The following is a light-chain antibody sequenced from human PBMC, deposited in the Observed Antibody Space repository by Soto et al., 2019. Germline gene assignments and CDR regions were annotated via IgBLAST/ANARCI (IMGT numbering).Light chain of an antibody. CDR3: QQYGSSSIT. CDR1: QVISSSY. CDR2: GAS. V-gene: IGKV3-20*01. Sequence: EIVLPQSPGTLSLSPGKRATLSCRASQVISSSYLAWYQQRPGQAPRLLIYGASSRATGIPNRFSGSGSGTDFTLTISRLEPEDFAVYYCQQYGSSSITFGQGTRLEVK. J-gene: IGKJ5*01.